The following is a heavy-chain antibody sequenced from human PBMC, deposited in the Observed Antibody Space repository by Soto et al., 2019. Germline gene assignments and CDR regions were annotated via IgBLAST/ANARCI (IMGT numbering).Heavy chain of an antibody. D-gene: IGHD3-9*01. J-gene: IGHJ2*01. Sequence: PSETLSLTCAVYGGSFSGYYWSWIRQPPGRGLEWIGEINHNGNSNYNPALESRVTISVDTSKNQFSLKLISVAAADTAVYYCARVNILTGYYVVFFVSWGRGPLVTVSS. CDR2: INHNGNS. CDR3: ARVNILTGYYVVFFVS. CDR1: GGSFSGYY. V-gene: IGHV4-34*01.